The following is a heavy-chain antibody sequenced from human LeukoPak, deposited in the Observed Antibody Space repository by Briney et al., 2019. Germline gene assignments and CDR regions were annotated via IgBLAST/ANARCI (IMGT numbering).Heavy chain of an antibody. CDR1: GFTFSSYS. CDR3: AKLHFPTYYYDSSGYYNGKIFDY. CDR2: ISYDGSNK. D-gene: IGHD3-22*01. J-gene: IGHJ4*02. Sequence: GGSLRLSCAASGFTFSSYSMHWVRQAPGKGLEWVAVISYDGSNKYYADSVKGRFTISRDNSKNTLYLQMNSLRAEDTAVYYCAKLHFPTYYYDSSGYYNGKIFDYWGQGTLVTVSS. V-gene: IGHV3-30*18.